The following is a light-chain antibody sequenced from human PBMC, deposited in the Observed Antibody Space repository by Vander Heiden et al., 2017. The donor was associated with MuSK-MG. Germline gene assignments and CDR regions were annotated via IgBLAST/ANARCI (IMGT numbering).Light chain of an antibody. CDR3: RKDKTAAFT. J-gene: IGKJ3*01. Sequence: DIQMTQSPSSLSASVGDRVTITCRASQSISNYLARYHHKPGKVPKLLIYAASTFQSRVPSRFSGSGSGRDFTLTIISLQPEDVATYYCRKDKTAAFTFGPGTKVDIK. CDR2: AAS. CDR1: QSISNY. V-gene: IGKV1-27*01.